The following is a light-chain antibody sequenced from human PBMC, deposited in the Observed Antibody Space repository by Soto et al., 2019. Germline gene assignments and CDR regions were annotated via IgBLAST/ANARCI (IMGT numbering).Light chain of an antibody. J-gene: IGKJ4*01. V-gene: IGKV3-11*01. CDR3: QQRTNWPLT. Sequence: EIVLTQSPATLSLSPGERATLSCRASQSVSSSLAWYQQQPGQAPRLLIYEASNRVTGTPARFSGSGSGTDFTLTISSLEPEDFAVYYCQQRTNWPLTFGGGTKVEIK. CDR1: QSVSSS. CDR2: EAS.